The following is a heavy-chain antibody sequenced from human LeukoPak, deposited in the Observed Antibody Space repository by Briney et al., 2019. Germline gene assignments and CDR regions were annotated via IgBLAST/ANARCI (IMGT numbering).Heavy chain of an antibody. V-gene: IGHV1-2*02. CDR2: INPNSGGT. J-gene: IGHJ5*02. CDR3: AGVPHSSSWYTWFDP. CDR1: GYTFTGYY. Sequence: ASVKVSCKASGYTFTGYYMHWVRQAPGQGLEWMGWINPNSGGTNYAQKFQGRVTMTRDTSISTAYMELSRLRSDDTAVYYCAGVPHSSSWYTWFDPWGQGTLVTVSS. D-gene: IGHD6-13*01.